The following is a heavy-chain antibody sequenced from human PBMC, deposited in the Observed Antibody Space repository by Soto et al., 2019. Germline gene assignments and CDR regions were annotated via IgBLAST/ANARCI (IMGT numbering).Heavy chain of an antibody. V-gene: IGHV5-10-1*01. Sequence: GESLKISCKGSGYSFTSYWISWVRQMPGKGLEWMGRIDPSDSYTNYSPSFQGHVTISADKSISTAYLQWSSLKASDTAMYYCASPVRQSSSSGYYYYGMDVWGQGTTVTVSS. CDR2: IDPSDSYT. CDR1: GYSFTSYW. J-gene: IGHJ6*02. CDR3: ASPVRQSSSSGYYYYGMDV. D-gene: IGHD6-6*01.